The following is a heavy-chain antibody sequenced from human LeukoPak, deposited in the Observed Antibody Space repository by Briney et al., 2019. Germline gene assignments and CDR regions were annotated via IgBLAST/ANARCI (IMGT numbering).Heavy chain of an antibody. Sequence: PSETLSLSCTVSGGSISSGGSYWSWIRQSAGKPLEWIGRISSSGNSDHNPSLKSRVAMSVDASNNQFSLRLNSVTAADTAVYYCARYGGPNRFWFCDLWGRGTLVTVSS. CDR2: ISSSGNS. CDR3: ARYGGPNRFWFCDL. J-gene: IGHJ2*01. V-gene: IGHV4-61*02. CDR1: GGSISSGGSY. D-gene: IGHD1-14*01.